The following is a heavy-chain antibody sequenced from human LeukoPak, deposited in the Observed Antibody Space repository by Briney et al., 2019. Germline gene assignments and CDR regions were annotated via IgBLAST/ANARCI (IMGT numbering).Heavy chain of an antibody. D-gene: IGHD4-11*01. CDR3: ARVASNYDFDY. CDR1: GSTFDDYG. Sequence: PGGSLRLSCAASGSTFDDYGMTWVRQAPGKWLEWVSGINWNGGNTGYADSVKGRFTISRDNAQNSLYLQMNSLRAEDTALYYCARVASNYDFDYWGQGTLVSVSS. CDR2: INWNGGNT. J-gene: IGHJ4*02. V-gene: IGHV3-20*04.